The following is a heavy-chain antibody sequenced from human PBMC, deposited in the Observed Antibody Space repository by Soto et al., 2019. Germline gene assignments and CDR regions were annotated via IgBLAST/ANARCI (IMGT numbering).Heavy chain of an antibody. CDR3: ARDGDPETPYWYFDL. CDR1: GYTFTSYG. CDR2: ISAYNGNT. D-gene: IGHD7-27*01. J-gene: IGHJ2*01. Sequence: ASVKVSCKASGYTFTSYGISWVRQAPGQGLEWMGWISAYNGNTNYAQKLQGRVTMTTNTSTSTAYMELRRLRSDDTAVYYCARDGDPETPYWYFDLWGRGTLVTVSS. V-gene: IGHV1-18*01.